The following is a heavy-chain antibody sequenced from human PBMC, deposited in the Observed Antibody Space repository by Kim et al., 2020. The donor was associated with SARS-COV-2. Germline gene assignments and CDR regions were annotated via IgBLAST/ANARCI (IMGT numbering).Heavy chain of an antibody. CDR1: GFTFSSYA. Sequence: GGSLRLSCAASGFTFSSYAMSWVRQAPGKWLEWVSAISDSGGSTYYADSVKGRFTISRDNSKNTLYLQMNSLRAEDTAVYYCAKMKRGAWFDPWGQGTLVTVSS. D-gene: IGHD3-10*01. CDR3: AKMKRGAWFDP. V-gene: IGHV3-23*01. J-gene: IGHJ5*02. CDR2: ISDSGGST.